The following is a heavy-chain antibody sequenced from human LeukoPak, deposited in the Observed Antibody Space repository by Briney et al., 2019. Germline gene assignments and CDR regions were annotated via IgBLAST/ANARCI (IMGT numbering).Heavy chain of an antibody. Sequence: ASVKVSCKASGDNFITYSFSWVRQAPGQGLEWMGGIMPIFDTSNYAQKFQGRVTITADESTSTAYMELRSLTSEDTAVYYCARDPSKIRGVKAFDYWGQGTLVTVSS. CDR1: GDNFITYS. CDR3: ARDPSKIRGVKAFDY. J-gene: IGHJ4*02. D-gene: IGHD3-10*01. CDR2: IMPIFDTS. V-gene: IGHV1-69*13.